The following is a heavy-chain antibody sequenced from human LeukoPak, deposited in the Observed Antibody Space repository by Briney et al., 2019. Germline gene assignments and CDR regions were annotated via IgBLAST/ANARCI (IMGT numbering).Heavy chain of an antibody. Sequence: SETLSLTCTVSGDSVSSYYWSWIRQPPGKGLEWIGYIHYSGSTNHNPSLKSRVTISVDTSKNQFSLKLSSVTAADTAVYYCASQYYYDSSGYPPFDYWGQGTLVAVSS. J-gene: IGHJ4*02. CDR2: IHYSGST. V-gene: IGHV4-59*02. CDR3: ASQYYYDSSGYPPFDY. CDR1: GDSVSSYY. D-gene: IGHD3-22*01.